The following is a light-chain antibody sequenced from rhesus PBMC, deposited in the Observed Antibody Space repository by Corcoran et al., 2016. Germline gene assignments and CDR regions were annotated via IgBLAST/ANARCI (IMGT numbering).Light chain of an antibody. CDR2: KAS. J-gene: IGKJ1*01. CDR1: QGISKW. V-gene: IGKV1-69*01. CDR3: QQHDHSPLT. Sequence: DIQMTQSPSSLSASVGDRVTITCRASQGISKWLAWYQQKPGKAPKLLNYKASHLETGVPSRLRGSGSGTDFTLTISSLQPEDIATYYCQQHDHSPLTFVQGTKVEIK.